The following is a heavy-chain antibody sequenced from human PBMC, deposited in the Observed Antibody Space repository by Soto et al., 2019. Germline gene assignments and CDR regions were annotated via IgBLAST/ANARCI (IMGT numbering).Heavy chain of an antibody. CDR2: IYYNGST. CDR3: ARARQYYDCELDP. D-gene: IGHD3-22*01. J-gene: IGHJ5*02. CDR1: SGSVSSGSFY. V-gene: IGHV4-61*01. Sequence: PSETLSLTCSVSSGSVSSGSFYWSWIRQPPGKGLELIGYIYYNGSTKYNPSLKSRVTISVDTSKNQFSLTVTSVTAADTAVYYCARARQYYDCELDPWGQGTLVTVSS.